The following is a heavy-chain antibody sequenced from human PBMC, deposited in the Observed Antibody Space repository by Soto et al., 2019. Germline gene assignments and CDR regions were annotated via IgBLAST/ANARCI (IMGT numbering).Heavy chain of an antibody. J-gene: IGHJ4*02. V-gene: IGHV4-59*08. CDR2: IYYSGST. Sequence: SETLSLTCTVSGGTISSWYWSWIRQPPGKGLEWIGYIYYSGSTNCNPSLKSRVSISVDTSKNQFSLKLRSVTAADTAVYYCARATYYSDTGGSPPLDYWGQGTLVTVSS. D-gene: IGHD3-22*01. CDR3: ARATYYSDTGGSPPLDY. CDR1: GGTISSWY.